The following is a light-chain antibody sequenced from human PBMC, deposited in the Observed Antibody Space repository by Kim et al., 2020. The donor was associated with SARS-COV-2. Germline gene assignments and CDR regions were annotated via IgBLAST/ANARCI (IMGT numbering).Light chain of an antibody. CDR3: QQYNDYYT. CDR2: DVS. J-gene: IGKJ2*01. CDR1: QSVSTW. Sequence: LSASVGDRVTITCRASQSVSTWLDWYQQKPGKAPKVLIYDVSSLGSGVPSRFSGSGSGTEFTLTISSLQPDDFATYYCQQYNDYYTFGQGTKLEI. V-gene: IGKV1-5*01.